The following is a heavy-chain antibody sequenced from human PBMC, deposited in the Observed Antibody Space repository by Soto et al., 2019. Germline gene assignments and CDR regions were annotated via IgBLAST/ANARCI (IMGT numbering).Heavy chain of an antibody. D-gene: IGHD5-12*01. J-gene: IGHJ4*02. CDR1: GYTFTSYD. V-gene: IGHV1-8*01. CDR3: AHRPGSRDGYNLSFDY. CDR2: MNPNSGNT. Sequence: GASVKVCCKASGYTFTSYDINWVRQATGQGFEYLGWMNPNSGNTGYVKKFQGRVTITKDTSKNQVVLTMTNMDPVDTATYYCAHRPGSRDGYNLSFDYWGQGTLVTVSS.